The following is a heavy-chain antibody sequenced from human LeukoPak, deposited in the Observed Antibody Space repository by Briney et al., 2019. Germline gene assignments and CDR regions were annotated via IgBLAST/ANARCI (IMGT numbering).Heavy chain of an antibody. Sequence: GGSLRLSCSASGFTFSVSYMSWIRQAPGKGLEWISYISSSGSTIYYADSVKGRFTISRDNAKNSLYLQMNRLRAEDTAVYYCARDWIGDGYNYYHYFDYWGQGTLATVSS. CDR3: ARDWIGDGYNYYHYFDY. J-gene: IGHJ4*02. V-gene: IGHV3-11*01. CDR2: ISSSGSTI. D-gene: IGHD5-24*01. CDR1: GFTFSVSY.